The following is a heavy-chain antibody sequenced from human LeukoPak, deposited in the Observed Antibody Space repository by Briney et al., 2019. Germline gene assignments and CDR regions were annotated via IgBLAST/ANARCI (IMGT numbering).Heavy chain of an antibody. Sequence: ASVKVSCKASAYSLTDHYVHSVRQAPGEGLEWMGWISPNTGGTIYAQKFQGRVTMTRDTSIITVYMELSKLRSDDTAFYYCAREVGSGTFDIWGQGTMVTVSS. D-gene: IGHD6-25*01. V-gene: IGHV1-2*02. CDR3: AREVGSGTFDI. J-gene: IGHJ3*02. CDR2: ISPNTGGT. CDR1: AYSLTDHY.